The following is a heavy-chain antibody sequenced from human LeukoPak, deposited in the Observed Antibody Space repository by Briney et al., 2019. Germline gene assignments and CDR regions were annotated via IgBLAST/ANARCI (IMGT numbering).Heavy chain of an antibody. Sequence: ASVKVSCKASGYTFTGYYMHWVRQAPGQGLEWMGWMNPNSGNTGYAQKFQGRVTMTRNTSISTAYMELSSLRSEDTAVYYCARAYYDSSGYYRDAFDIWGQGTMVTVSS. V-gene: IGHV1-8*02. CDR2: MNPNSGNT. D-gene: IGHD3-22*01. CDR1: GYTFTGYY. CDR3: ARAYYDSSGYYRDAFDI. J-gene: IGHJ3*02.